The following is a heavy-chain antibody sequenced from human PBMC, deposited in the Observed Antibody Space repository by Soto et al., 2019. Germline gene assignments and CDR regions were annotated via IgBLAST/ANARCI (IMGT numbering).Heavy chain of an antibody. CDR3: ARMSRVRYSSGGSCDSMMVFHFYFDY. J-gene: IGHJ4*02. D-gene: IGHD2-15*01. Sequence: PSETLSLTCTVSGGSISSYYWSWIRQPPGKGLEWIGYIYYSGSTNYNPSLKSRVTISVDTSKNQFSLKLSSVTAADTAVYYCARMSRVRYSSGGSCDSMMVFHFYFDYWVQGTLVTVS. CDR1: GGSISSYY. CDR2: IYYSGST. V-gene: IGHV4-59*01.